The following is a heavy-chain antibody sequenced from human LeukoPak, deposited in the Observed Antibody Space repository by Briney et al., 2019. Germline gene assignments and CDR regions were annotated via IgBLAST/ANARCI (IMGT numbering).Heavy chain of an antibody. CDR3: AKYLLRIAAAGTIDY. J-gene: IGHJ4*02. V-gene: IGHV3-23*01. D-gene: IGHD6-13*01. Sequence: MRWVRQATRKGLEWVSAISGSGGSTYYADSVKGRFTISRDNSKNTLYLQMNSLRAEDTAVYYCAKYLLRIAAAGTIDYWGQGTLVTVSS. CDR2: ISGSGGST.